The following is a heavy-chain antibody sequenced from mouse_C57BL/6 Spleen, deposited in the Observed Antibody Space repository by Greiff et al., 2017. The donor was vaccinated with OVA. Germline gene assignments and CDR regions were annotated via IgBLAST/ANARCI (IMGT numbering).Heavy chain of an antibody. CDR3: ATSLHYYGSSFFDY. Sequence: VQLQQPGAELVRPGSSVKLSCKASGYTFTSYWMDWVKQRPGQGLEWIGNIYPSDSETHYNQKFKDKATLTVDKSSSTAYMQLSSLTSEDSAVYYCATSLHYYGSSFFDYWGQGTTLTVSS. CDR2: IYPSDSET. V-gene: IGHV1-61*01. D-gene: IGHD1-1*01. CDR1: GYTFTSYW. J-gene: IGHJ2*01.